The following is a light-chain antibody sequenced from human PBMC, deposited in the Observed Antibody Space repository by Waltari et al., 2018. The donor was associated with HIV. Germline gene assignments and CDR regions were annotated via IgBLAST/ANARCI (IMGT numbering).Light chain of an antibody. J-gene: IGKJ5*01. V-gene: IGKV2-28*01. Sequence: DIVMTQSPLSLPVTPGEPASISCRSSQSLLHSNGYNFLDWYLQKPGQSPQLLIYLASHRASGVPDRFSGSGSGTDFTLKISRVEAEDVGVYYCMQPLQSPITFGQGTRLEIK. CDR1: QSLLHSNGYNF. CDR3: MQPLQSPIT. CDR2: LAS.